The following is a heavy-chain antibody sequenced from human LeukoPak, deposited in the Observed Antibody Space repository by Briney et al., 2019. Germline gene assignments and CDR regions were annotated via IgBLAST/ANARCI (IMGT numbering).Heavy chain of an antibody. D-gene: IGHD6-13*01. Sequence: SVKVSCKASGGTLSRYAISWVRQAPGQGLEWMGGIIPIFGTPNYAQKFQGRVTITADESTSTAYMELSRLRSDDTAVYYCARVVRVRGFSTIAAAGTGFGYWGQGTLVTVSS. CDR2: IIPIFGTP. J-gene: IGHJ4*02. CDR1: GGTLSRYA. V-gene: IGHV1-69*01. CDR3: ARVVRVRGFSTIAAAGTGFGY.